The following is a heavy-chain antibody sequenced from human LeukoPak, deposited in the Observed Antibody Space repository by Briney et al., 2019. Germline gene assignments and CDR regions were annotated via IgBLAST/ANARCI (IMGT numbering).Heavy chain of an antibody. Sequence: SETLSLTCAVYGGSFSGYYWGWIRQPPGKGLEWIGEINHSGDTNYSPSLESRVTISVDTSKNQFSLKLSSVTAADTAVYYCAGLGYCSGGSCYFPRYYYYYMDVWGKGTTVTISS. CDR2: INHSGDT. D-gene: IGHD2-15*01. J-gene: IGHJ6*03. V-gene: IGHV4-34*01. CDR3: AGLGYCSGGSCYFPRYYYYYMDV. CDR1: GGSFSGYY.